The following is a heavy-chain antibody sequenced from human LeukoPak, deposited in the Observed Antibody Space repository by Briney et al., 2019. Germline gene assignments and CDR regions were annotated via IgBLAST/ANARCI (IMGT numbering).Heavy chain of an antibody. CDR3: ARRREGSSSSFDP. CDR1: GYTFTGYY. D-gene: IGHD6-6*01. V-gene: IGHV1-18*04. Sequence: GASVKVSCKASGYTFTGYYMHWVRQAPGQGLEWMGWISAYNGNTNYAQKLQGRVTMTTDTSTSTAYMELRSLRSDDTAVYYCARRREGSSSSFDPWGQGTLVTVFS. CDR2: ISAYNGNT. J-gene: IGHJ5*02.